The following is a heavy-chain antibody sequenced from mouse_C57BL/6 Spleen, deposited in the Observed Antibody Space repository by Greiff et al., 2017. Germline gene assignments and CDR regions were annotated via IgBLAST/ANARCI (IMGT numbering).Heavy chain of an antibody. CDR2: IDPSDSYT. J-gene: IGHJ2*01. Sequence: VQLQQPGAELVMPGASVKLSCKASGYTFTSYWMHWVKQRPGQGLEWIGEIDPSDSYTNYNQKFKGKSTLTVDKSSSTAYMQLSSLTSEDSAVYYCARLGTANYFDYWGQGTTLTVSS. CDR3: ARLGTANYFDY. V-gene: IGHV1-69*01. D-gene: IGHD3-3*01. CDR1: GYTFTSYW.